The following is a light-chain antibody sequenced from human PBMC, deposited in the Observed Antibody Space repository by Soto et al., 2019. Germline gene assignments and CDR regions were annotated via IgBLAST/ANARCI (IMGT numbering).Light chain of an antibody. J-gene: IGKJ1*01. CDR2: GAS. Sequence: EIVLTQSPGTLSLSPGERATLSCRANQSVSSGYLAWYQQRPGQAPRLLIYGASTRATGIPDRFSGSGSGTDFTLTISRLEPEDFAVYYCQQYGTSPWTFGQGTKVDIK. V-gene: IGKV3-20*01. CDR3: QQYGTSPWT. CDR1: QSVSSGY.